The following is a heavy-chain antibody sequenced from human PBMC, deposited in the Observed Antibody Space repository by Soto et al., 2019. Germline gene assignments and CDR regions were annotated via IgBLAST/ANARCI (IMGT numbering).Heavy chain of an antibody. CDR1: GFTFSGYA. J-gene: IGHJ6*02. CDR2: ISGSGGST. D-gene: IGHD6-19*01. V-gene: IGHV3-23*01. Sequence: GGSLRLSCAASGFTFSGYAMSWVRQAPGKGLEWVSAISGSGGSTYYADSVKGRFTISRDNSKNTLYLQMNSPRAEDTAVYYCAKGTEESSGWYVNYYGMDVWGQGTTVTVSS. CDR3: AKGTEESSGWYVNYYGMDV.